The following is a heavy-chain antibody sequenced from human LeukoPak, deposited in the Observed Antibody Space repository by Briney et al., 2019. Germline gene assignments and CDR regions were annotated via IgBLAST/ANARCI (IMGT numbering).Heavy chain of an antibody. Sequence: SETLSLTCAVYGGSFSDYYWKWIRQPPGKGQEWIGEINHSGSTNYKPSLKSRVTISVDTSKNQFSLKLGSVTAADTAVYYCARHASSGWLFDYWGQGTLVTVSS. CDR2: INHSGST. J-gene: IGHJ4*02. CDR3: ARHASSGWLFDY. V-gene: IGHV4-34*01. CDR1: GGSFSDYY. D-gene: IGHD6-19*01.